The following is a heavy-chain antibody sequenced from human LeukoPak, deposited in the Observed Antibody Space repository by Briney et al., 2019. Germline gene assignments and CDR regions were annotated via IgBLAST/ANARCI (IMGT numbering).Heavy chain of an antibody. Sequence: PGGSLRLSCAASGFTFSSYAMSWVRQAPGKGLEWVSAISGSGGSTYYADSVKGRFTISRDNSKNTLYLQMNSLRAEDTAVYYCARGMTMVQGVTHYFDYWGQGTLVTVSS. CDR3: ARGMTMVQGVTHYFDY. J-gene: IGHJ4*02. V-gene: IGHV3-23*01. CDR1: GFTFSSYA. CDR2: ISGSGGST. D-gene: IGHD3-10*01.